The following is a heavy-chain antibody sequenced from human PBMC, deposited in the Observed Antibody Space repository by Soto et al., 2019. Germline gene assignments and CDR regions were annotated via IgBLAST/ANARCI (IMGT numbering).Heavy chain of an antibody. D-gene: IGHD3-9*01. CDR1: GYTFTSYG. Sequence: QVQLVQSGAEVKKPGASVKVSCKASGYTFTSYGISWVRQAPGQGLEWMGWISAYSGNTNYAQNLQGRVTMTTDTSTRTDYMELRRLSSDVTALYYCASHYDIMPGYSLAVGYWGQGTLVTVS. V-gene: IGHV1-18*01. CDR3: ASHYDIMPGYSLAVGY. CDR2: ISAYSGNT. J-gene: IGHJ4*02.